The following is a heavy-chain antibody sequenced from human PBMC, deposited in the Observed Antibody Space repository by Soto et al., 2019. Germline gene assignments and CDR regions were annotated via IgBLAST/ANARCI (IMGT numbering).Heavy chain of an antibody. CDR3: ARAPPYYESSGSLDY. CDR1: GGTFSSYA. J-gene: IGHJ4*02. Sequence: SVKVSCKASGGTFSSYAISWVRQAPGQGLEWMGGIIPIFGTANYAQKFQGRVTITADKSTSTAYMELSSLRSEDTAVYYCARAPPYYESSGSLDYWGQGTPVTVSS. D-gene: IGHD3-22*01. CDR2: IIPIFGTA. V-gene: IGHV1-69*06.